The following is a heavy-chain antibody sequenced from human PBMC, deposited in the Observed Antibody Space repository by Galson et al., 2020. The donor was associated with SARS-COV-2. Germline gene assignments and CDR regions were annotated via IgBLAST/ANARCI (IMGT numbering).Heavy chain of an antibody. Sequence: SQTLSLTCAISGDSVSSNSAAWNWIRQSPSRGLEWLGRTYYRSKWYNDYAVSVKSRITINPDTSKNQFSLQLNSVTPEDTAVYYCARDWEARQNIVIPYYYGMDVWGQGTTVTVSS. CDR1: GDSVSSNSAA. V-gene: IGHV6-1*01. CDR3: ARDWEARQNIVIPYYYGMDV. CDR2: TYYRSKWYN. J-gene: IGHJ6*02. D-gene: IGHD1-26*01.